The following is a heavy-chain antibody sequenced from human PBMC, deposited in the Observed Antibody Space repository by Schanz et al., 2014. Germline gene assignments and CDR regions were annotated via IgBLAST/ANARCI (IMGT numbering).Heavy chain of an antibody. CDR3: VKDPDKYNWNDVEGMDV. D-gene: IGHD1-1*01. CDR1: GLTFSDYY. CDR2: INGNGGIT. J-gene: IGHJ6*02. Sequence: VQLVESGGGLVKPGGSLRLSCAASGLTFSDYYMSWIRQAPGKGLEWVSAINGNGGITYYADPVKGRFTISRDNSKNTLYLQMKSLRVEDTAVYYCVKDPDKYNWNDVEGMDVWGQGTTATVSS. V-gene: IGHV3-23*04.